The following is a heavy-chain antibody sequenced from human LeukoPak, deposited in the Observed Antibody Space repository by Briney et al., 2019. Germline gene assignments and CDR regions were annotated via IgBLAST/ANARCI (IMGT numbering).Heavy chain of an antibody. V-gene: IGHV3-21*01. CDR2: ISSSSSYI. CDR3: ARDGADFWSGYPYYFDY. D-gene: IGHD3-3*01. CDR1: GFTLSSYS. Sequence: PGGSLRLSCAASGFTLSSYSMNWVRQAPGKGLEWVSSISSSSSYIYYADSVKGRFTISRDNAKNSLYLQMNSLRAEDTAVYYCARDGADFWSGYPYYFDYWGQGTLVTVSS. J-gene: IGHJ4*02.